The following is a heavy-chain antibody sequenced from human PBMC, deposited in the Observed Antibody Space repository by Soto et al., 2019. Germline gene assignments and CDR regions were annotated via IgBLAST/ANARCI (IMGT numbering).Heavy chain of an antibody. Sequence: QVQLEESGGGVVQPGRTLRLSCAASGFTFTNYAIHWVRQAPGKGLQWVEAISYDGSNMYYADSVKGRFTVSRDNSKRTVYLQMESLRVEDTAVYYCAGEWGDVGPYYHYGMDVWGRGTPVTVSS. CDR3: AGEWGDVGPYYHYGMDV. J-gene: IGHJ6*04. D-gene: IGHD3-16*01. V-gene: IGHV3-30-3*01. CDR1: GFTFTNYA. CDR2: ISYDGSNM.